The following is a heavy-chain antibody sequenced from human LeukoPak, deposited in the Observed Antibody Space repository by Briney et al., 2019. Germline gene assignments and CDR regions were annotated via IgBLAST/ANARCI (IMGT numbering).Heavy chain of an antibody. J-gene: IGHJ4*02. CDR3: ARGQGSLNNFDY. CDR1: GGSFSGYY. V-gene: IGHV4-34*01. CDR2: INHSGST. Sequence: SETLSLTCAVYGGSFSGYYWSWIRQPPGKGLEWIGEINHSGSTNYNPSLKSRVTISVDTSKNQFSLKLSSVTAADTAVYYCARGQGSLNNFDYWGQGTLVTVSS. D-gene: IGHD1-26*01.